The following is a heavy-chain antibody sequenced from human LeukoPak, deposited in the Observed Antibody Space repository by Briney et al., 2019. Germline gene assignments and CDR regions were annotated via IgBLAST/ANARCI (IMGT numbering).Heavy chain of an antibody. D-gene: IGHD6-19*01. V-gene: IGHV4-34*01. CDR3: ARGRRSGLSGAVDH. CDR1: GGPFSAYY. Sequence: PSETLSLTCAVYGGPFSAYYWFWIRQPPGKGLEWIGEVTQSGSINYNPSLKSRITISVDASKNQFSLRVASVTAADTAVYYCARGRRSGLSGAVDHWGQGTLVTVSS. J-gene: IGHJ5*02. CDR2: VTQSGSI.